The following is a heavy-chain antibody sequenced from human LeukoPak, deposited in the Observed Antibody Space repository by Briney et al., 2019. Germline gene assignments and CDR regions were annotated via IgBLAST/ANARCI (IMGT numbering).Heavy chain of an antibody. CDR3: AREIHFDSSGQRTLHAFDI. D-gene: IGHD3-22*01. CDR1: GGSFSSYY. V-gene: IGHV4-34*01. CDR2: INQSGST. J-gene: IGHJ3*02. Sequence: SETLSLTCGVHGGSFSSYYWNWIRQPPGKGLEWVGEINQSGSTNYNPSLRSRVTISLDTSKNEFSLKLTSVTAADTAVYYCAREIHFDSSGQRTLHAFDIWGQGTMVTVSS.